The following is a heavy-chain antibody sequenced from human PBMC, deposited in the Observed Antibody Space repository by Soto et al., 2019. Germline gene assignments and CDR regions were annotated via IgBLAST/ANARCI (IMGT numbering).Heavy chain of an antibody. CDR1: GFTFGSYG. V-gene: IGHV3-33*01. J-gene: IGHJ4*02. Sequence: GGSLRLSCAASGFTFGSYGMHWVRQAPGKGLEWVAVIWYDGSNKYYADSVKGRFTISRDNSKNTLYLQMNSLRAEDTAVYYCASLGYCSGGSCPAIIWGQGTLVTVSS. CDR3: ASLGYCSGGSCPAII. D-gene: IGHD2-15*01. CDR2: IWYDGSNK.